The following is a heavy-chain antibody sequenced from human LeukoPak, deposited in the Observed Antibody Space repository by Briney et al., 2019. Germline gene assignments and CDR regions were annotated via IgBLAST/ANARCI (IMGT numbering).Heavy chain of an antibody. CDR3: ARESGLYGSGSRY. D-gene: IGHD3-10*01. CDR1: GYPFSSCG. V-gene: IGHV1-8*02. CDR2: MNPNSGNT. Sequence: ASVKVSCKTFGYPFSSCGISWVRQAPGQGLEWMGWMNPNSGNTGYAQKFQGRVTMTRNPSISTAYMELSSLRSEDTAVYYCARESGLYGSGSRYWGQGTLVTVSS. J-gene: IGHJ4*02.